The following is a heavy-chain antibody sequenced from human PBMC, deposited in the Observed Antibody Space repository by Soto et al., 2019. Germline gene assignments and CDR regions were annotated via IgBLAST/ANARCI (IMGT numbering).Heavy chain of an antibody. CDR2: ISSNGGST. CDR3: VKQAAIAVYFDY. Sequence: GGSLRLSCSASGFTFSSYAMHWVRQAPGKGLKYVSAISSNGGSTYYADSVKGRFTISRDNSKNTLYLQMSSLRAEDTAVYYCVKQAAIAVYFDYWGQGTLVTVSS. D-gene: IGHD5-18*01. CDR1: GFTFSSYA. J-gene: IGHJ4*02. V-gene: IGHV3-64D*08.